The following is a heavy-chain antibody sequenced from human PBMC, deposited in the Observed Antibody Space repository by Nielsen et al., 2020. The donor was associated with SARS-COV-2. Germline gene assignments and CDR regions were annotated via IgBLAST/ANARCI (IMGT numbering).Heavy chain of an antibody. CDR3: ARAHTAMVTGREDY. CDR1: GFTFSSYG. V-gene: IGHV3-30*02. J-gene: IGHJ4*02. D-gene: IGHD5-18*01. Sequence: GGSLRLSCAASGFTFSSYGMHWVRQAPGKGLEWVAVIWYDGSNKYYADSVKGRFTISRDNSKNTLYLQMNSLRAEDTALYYCARAHTAMVTGREDYWGQGTLVTVSS. CDR2: IWYDGSNK.